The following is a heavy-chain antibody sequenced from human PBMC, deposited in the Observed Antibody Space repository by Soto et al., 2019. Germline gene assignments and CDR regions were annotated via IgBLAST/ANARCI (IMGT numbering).Heavy chain of an antibody. CDR3: ALLIKDFDWLGKPNSYFDY. CDR2: IYWNDDK. V-gene: IGHV2-5*01. CDR1: GFSLSTSGVG. D-gene: IGHD3-9*01. Sequence: QITLKESGPTLVKPTQTLTLTCTFSGFSLSTSGVGVGWIRQPPGKALEWLALIYWNDDKRYSPSLKSRLTITKDTSKNQVVLTMTNMDPVDTATYYCALLIKDFDWLGKPNSYFDYWGQGTLVTVSS. J-gene: IGHJ4*02.